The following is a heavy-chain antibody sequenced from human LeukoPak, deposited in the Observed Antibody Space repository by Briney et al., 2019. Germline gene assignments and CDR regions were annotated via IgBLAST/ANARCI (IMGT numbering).Heavy chain of an antibody. V-gene: IGHV4-31*03. CDR2: IHPSGML. CDR1: GPSFNSDDQY. CDR3: SRGLDSRKLGY. D-gene: IGHD3-22*01. Sequence: SSQTLSLTCTLSGPSFNSDDQYWNWIRQSPGKGLEWIGSIHPSGMLYNNPSLESRVTMSRDTSKSQFSLNLTSVTAADTAVYFCSRGLDSRKLGYWGQGILVTVSS. J-gene: IGHJ4*02.